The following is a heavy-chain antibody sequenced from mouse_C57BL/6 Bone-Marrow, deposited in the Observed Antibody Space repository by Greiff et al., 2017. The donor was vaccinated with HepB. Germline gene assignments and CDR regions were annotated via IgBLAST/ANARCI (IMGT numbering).Heavy chain of an antibody. CDR2: ISDGGSYT. V-gene: IGHV5-4*03. Sequence: VKVVESGGGFVKPGGSLKLSCAASGFTFSSYAMSWVRQTPEKRLEWVATISDGGSYTYYPDNVKGRFTISRDNAKNNLYLQMSHLKSEDTAMYYCARGKIYFDYWGQGTTLTVSS. J-gene: IGHJ2*01. CDR3: ARGKIYFDY. CDR1: GFTFSSYA.